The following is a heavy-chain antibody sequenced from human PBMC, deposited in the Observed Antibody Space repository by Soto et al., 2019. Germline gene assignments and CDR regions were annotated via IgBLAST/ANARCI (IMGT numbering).Heavy chain of an antibody. CDR1: GGSISSSNW. D-gene: IGHD1-7*01. CDR3: ARDRTGTTGYYYGMDV. V-gene: IGHV4-4*02. CDR2: IYHNGST. J-gene: IGHJ6*02. Sequence: KPSETLSLTCAVSGGSISSSNWWSWVRQPPGKGLEWIGEIYHNGSTNYNPSLKSRVTISVDKSKNQFSLKLSSVTAADTAVYYCARDRTGTTGYYYGMDVWGQGTTVTVSS.